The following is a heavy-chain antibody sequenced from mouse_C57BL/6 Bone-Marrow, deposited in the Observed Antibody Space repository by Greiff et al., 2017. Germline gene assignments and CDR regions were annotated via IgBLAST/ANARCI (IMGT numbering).Heavy chain of an antibody. D-gene: IGHD2-4*01. V-gene: IGHV6-3*01. CDR2: IRLKSDNYAT. CDR3: TAGECDYDERFAY. CDR1: GFTFSNYW. Sequence: EVKLVESGGGLVQPGGSMKLSCVASGFTFSNYWMNWVRQSPEKGLEWVAQIRLKSDNYATHYAESVKGRFTISRDDSKSSVYLQMNNLRAEDTGIYYCTAGECDYDERFAYWGQVTLVTVSA. J-gene: IGHJ3*01.